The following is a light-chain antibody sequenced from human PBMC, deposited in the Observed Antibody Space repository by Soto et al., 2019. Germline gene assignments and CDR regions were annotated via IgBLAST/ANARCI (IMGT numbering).Light chain of an antibody. CDR1: QSVSSNY. V-gene: IGKV3-20*01. CDR3: QQYGSSPMT. Sequence: EIELTQSPGTLSLSPGKRATLSCRASQSVSSNYLAWYQQKPGQAPRLLIYGASSRATGIPDRFSGSGSGTDFTLTISRLEPEDFAVYYCQQYGSSPMTFGQGTRLEIK. CDR2: GAS. J-gene: IGKJ5*01.